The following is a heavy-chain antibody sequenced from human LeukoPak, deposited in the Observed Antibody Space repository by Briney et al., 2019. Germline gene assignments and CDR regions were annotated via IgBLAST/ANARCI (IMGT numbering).Heavy chain of an antibody. Sequence: SETLSLTCTVSGGSISSYCWSWIRQPPGKGLEWIGYIYYSGSTNYNPSLKSRVTISVDTSKNQFSLKLSSVTAADTAVYYCARHQVDYGDYVNAFDIWGQGKMVTVTS. CDR1: GGSISSYC. D-gene: IGHD4-17*01. J-gene: IGHJ3*02. CDR2: IYYSGST. V-gene: IGHV4-59*08. CDR3: ARHQVDYGDYVNAFDI.